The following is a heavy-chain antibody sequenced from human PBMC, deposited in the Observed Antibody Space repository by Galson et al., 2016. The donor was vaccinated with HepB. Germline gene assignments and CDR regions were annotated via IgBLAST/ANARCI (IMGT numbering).Heavy chain of an antibody. CDR1: SGSISGSRYY. D-gene: IGHD3-16*01. Sequence: SETLSLTCTVSSGSISGSRYYWGWIRQPPGKGLEWIGTIYYTGNTYYNPSLRSRVTISVDTSKKQFSLKLTSVTAADTAVYYCARQESSTVGGAQVAYWGRGTLVTVSS. CDR2: IYYTGNT. CDR3: ARQESSTVGGAQVAY. V-gene: IGHV4-39*01. J-gene: IGHJ4*02.